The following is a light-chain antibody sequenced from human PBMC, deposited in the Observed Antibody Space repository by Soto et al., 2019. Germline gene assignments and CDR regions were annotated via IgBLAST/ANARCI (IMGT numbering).Light chain of an antibody. V-gene: IGKV3-20*01. J-gene: IGKJ1*01. CDR3: QQYGSSGP. CDR2: GAS. CDR1: QSVSSSY. Sequence: DIVLTQSPGTLSLSPGERATLSCRASQSVSSSYLAWYQQKPGQAPRLLIYGASSRATGIPDRFSGSGSGTDFTLTICRLEPEDFAVYYCQQYGSSGPFCQGAK.